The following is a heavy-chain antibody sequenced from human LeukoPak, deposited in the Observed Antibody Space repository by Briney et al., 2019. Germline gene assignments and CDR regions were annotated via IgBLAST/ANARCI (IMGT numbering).Heavy chain of an antibody. V-gene: IGHV1-46*01. Sequence: ASVKVSCKASGYTFTSYYMHWVRQAPGQGLEWMGIINLSGGSTSYAQKFQGRVTMTRDTSTSTVYMELSSLRAEDTAVFYCAKESAMIVPYFDYWGQGTLVTVSS. J-gene: IGHJ4*02. CDR2: INLSGGST. CDR1: GYTFTSYY. D-gene: IGHD3-22*01. CDR3: AKESAMIVPYFDY.